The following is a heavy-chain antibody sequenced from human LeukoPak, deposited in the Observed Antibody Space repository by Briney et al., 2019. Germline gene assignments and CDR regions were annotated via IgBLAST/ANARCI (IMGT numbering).Heavy chain of an antibody. D-gene: IGHD3-10*01. CDR1: GFTFSSYA. CDR3: VRDWVAGVPFDAFDI. CDR2: ISYDGSNK. J-gene: IGHJ3*02. Sequence: GGSLRLSCAASGFTFSSYAMHWVRQAPGKGLEWVALISYDGSNKYYADSVKGRFTISRDNSKNTLYLQMNSLTAEDTALYYCVRDWVAGVPFDAFDIWGQGTMVSVSS. V-gene: IGHV3-30*04.